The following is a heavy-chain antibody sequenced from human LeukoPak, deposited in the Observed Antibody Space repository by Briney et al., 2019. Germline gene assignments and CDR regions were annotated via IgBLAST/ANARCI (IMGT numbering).Heavy chain of an antibody. CDR3: ARQIAVSGKGGNFDY. CDR1: GGSISSSNYY. Sequence: PSETLSLTCTVSGGSISSSNYYWGWIRLHPGKRLEWVGSIYYSGSTYSNPSLKSRLTISIDTPKNQFSLKLSSVTAADTAVYYCARQIAVSGKGGNFDYWGQGTLVTVSS. V-gene: IGHV4-39*01. J-gene: IGHJ4*02. D-gene: IGHD6-19*01. CDR2: IYYSGST.